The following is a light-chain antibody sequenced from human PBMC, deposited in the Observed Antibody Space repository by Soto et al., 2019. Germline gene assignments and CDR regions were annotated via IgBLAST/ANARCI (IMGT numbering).Light chain of an antibody. CDR1: SSDVGGYNY. CDR3: SSYTSSSTLWV. CDR2: DVS. J-gene: IGLJ3*02. Sequence: QSALTQPASVSGSPGQSITISCNGTSSDVGGYNYGSWYQQHPGKAPKLMIYDVSNRPSGVSNRFSGSKSGNTASLTISGLQAEDEADYYCSSYTSSSTLWVFGGGTKLTVL. V-gene: IGLV2-14*01.